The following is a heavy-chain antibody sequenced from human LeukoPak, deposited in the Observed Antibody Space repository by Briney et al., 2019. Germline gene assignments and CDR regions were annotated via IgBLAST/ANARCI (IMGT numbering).Heavy chain of an antibody. V-gene: IGHV3-23*01. CDR2: ISVTVSNT. J-gene: IGHJ6*03. CDR1: GFTFSNYA. D-gene: IGHD2-2*01. CDR3: AKAPAAILGYYSYYMDV. Sequence: PGGSLRRSCAASGFTFSNYAVSWVRQAPGKGLEWVSTISVTVSNTYYANSVKGRFTISRDNSKNTLFLQMNSLRADDTAVYYCAKAPAAILGYYSYYMDVWGKGTTVTVSS.